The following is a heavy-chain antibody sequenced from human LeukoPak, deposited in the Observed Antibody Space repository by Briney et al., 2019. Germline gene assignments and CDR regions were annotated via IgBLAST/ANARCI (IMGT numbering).Heavy chain of an antibody. D-gene: IGHD2-15*01. Sequence: PSETLSLTCTVSGGSISSSSYYWGWIRQPPGKGLEWIGSIYYSGSTYYNPSLKSRVTISVDTSKNQFSLKLSSVTAADTAVYYCARVVVVVTTWVFPYFDYWGHGTRVTVSS. CDR1: GGSISSSSYY. V-gene: IGHV4-39*01. CDR3: ARVVVVVTTWVFPYFDY. CDR2: IYYSGST. J-gene: IGHJ4*01.